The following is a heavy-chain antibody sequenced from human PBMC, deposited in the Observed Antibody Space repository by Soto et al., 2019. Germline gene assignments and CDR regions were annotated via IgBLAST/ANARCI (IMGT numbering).Heavy chain of an antibody. Sequence: EVQLLESGGGLVQPGGSLRLSCAASGFNFNLLALTWVRQAPGKGLEWVSTMKATDGTKYYADSVKGRFTISRDSSTXTXYLQXXSXXXXXXAVYYCAKPYGPLAFDYWGQGTLVTVSS. CDR3: AKPYGPLAFDY. CDR2: MKATDGTK. V-gene: IGHV3-23*01. J-gene: IGHJ4*02. D-gene: IGHD3-10*01. CDR1: GFNFNLLA.